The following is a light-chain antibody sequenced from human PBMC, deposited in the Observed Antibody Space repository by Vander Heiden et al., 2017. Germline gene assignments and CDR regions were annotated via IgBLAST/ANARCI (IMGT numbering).Light chain of an antibody. CDR2: SNN. J-gene: IGLJ3*02. Sequence: QSVLTQPPSASGPPGPRVTISCSGSSSNIGSNTVNWYQQLPGTAPKRLIYSNNQRPSGVPDRFSGSKSGTSASLAISGLQAEDEADYYCAAWDDSRNGWVFGGGTKLTVL. V-gene: IGLV1-44*01. CDR1: SSNIGSNT. CDR3: AAWDDSRNGWV.